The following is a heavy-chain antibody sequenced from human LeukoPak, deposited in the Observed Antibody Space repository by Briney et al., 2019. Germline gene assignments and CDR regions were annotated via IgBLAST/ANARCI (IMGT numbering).Heavy chain of an antibody. J-gene: IGHJ3*02. Sequence: ASVKVSCKASGYTFTDNYIHWVRQPPGQGLEWMGCINPNSGAPTYTRTFQGRVTMTRDTSINTDYTDLSRLTSDDTALYYCARHRCTGPSCFIDAFDIWGQGTMVAVSS. CDR2: INPNSGAP. CDR1: GYTFTDNY. V-gene: IGHV1-2*02. D-gene: IGHD2-2*01. CDR3: ARHRCTGPSCFIDAFDI.